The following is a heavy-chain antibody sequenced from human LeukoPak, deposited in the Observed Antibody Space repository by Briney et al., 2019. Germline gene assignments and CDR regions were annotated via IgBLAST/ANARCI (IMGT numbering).Heavy chain of an antibody. D-gene: IGHD2-21*01. V-gene: IGHV4-4*07. CDR2: IHTSGST. CDR1: GGSISTYY. Sequence: SETLSLTCTVSGGSISTYYWSWVRQSAGKGLEWIGRIHTSGSTDYNPSLKSRVTISVDTSKNQFSLKLSSVTAADTAVYYCARHIMSGPFDYWGQGTLVTVSS. CDR3: ARHIMSGPFDY. J-gene: IGHJ4*02.